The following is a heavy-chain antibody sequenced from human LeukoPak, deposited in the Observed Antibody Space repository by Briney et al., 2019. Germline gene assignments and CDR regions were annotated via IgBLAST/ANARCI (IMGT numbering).Heavy chain of an antibody. V-gene: IGHV3-23*01. CDR2: ISGSGGST. Sequence: PGGSLRLSCAASGFTFSIYAMSWVRQAPGKGLEWVSAISGSGGSTYYADSVKGRFTISRDNSKNTLYLQMNSLRAEDTAVYYCAKSLGYYYWPYYFDYWGQGTLVTVSS. CDR3: AKSLGYYYWPYYFDY. D-gene: IGHD3-22*01. CDR1: GFTFSIYA. J-gene: IGHJ4*02.